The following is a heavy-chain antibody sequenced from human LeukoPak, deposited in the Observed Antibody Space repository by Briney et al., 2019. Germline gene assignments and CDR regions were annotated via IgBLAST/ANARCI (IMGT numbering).Heavy chain of an antibody. CDR1: GVSISSRIYY. V-gene: IGHV4-39*01. J-gene: IGHJ4*02. CDR3: ARHGDNGAAPYCFDY. D-gene: IGHD2-21*01. Sequence: SETLSLTCTVSGVSISSRIYYWGWIRQPPGKGLEWIGSMYYSGSTHYNPSLKSRVTISVDTSKNQVSLKVSSVTAADPAGYYGARHGDNGAAPYCFDYWGQGTLVTVSS. CDR2: MYYSGST.